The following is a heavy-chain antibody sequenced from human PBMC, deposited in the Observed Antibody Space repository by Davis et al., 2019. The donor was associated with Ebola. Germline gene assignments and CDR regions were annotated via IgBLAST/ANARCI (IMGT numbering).Heavy chain of an antibody. D-gene: IGHD2-15*01. CDR2: HGTSGDT. J-gene: IGHJ3*01. CDR1: GFTFSSYA. CDR3: AKDTPNIGVDV. V-gene: IGHV3-23*01. Sequence: GESLKISCAASGFTFSSYAMNWVRQAPGKGLEWVSTHGTSGDTYYADSVKGRFTISRDNSKNTLHLQMNSLRVEDTAIYYCAKDTPNIGVDVWGQGTMVAVSS.